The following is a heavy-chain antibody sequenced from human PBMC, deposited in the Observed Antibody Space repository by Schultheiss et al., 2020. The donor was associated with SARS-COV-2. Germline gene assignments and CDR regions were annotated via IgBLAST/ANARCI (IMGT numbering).Heavy chain of an antibody. D-gene: IGHD3-22*01. Sequence: SETLSLTCAVSGYSISSGYYWGWIRQPPGKGLEWIGSIYHSGSTYYNPSLKSLVTISVDTSKNQFSLQLNSVTPEDTAVYYCARLTIVVINWGQGTLVTVSS. CDR2: IYHSGST. CDR1: GYSISSGYY. V-gene: IGHV4-38-2*01. CDR3: ARLTIVVIN. J-gene: IGHJ4*02.